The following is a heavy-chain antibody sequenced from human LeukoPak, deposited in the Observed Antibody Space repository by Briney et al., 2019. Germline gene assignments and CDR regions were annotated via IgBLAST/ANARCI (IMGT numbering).Heavy chain of an antibody. CDR3: ARDPGSSWYFDN. D-gene: IGHD6-13*01. V-gene: IGHV1-2*02. Sequence: ASVKVSCKASGYTFTGHYMHWVRQAPGQGLEWMGWINPNSGGTNYAPKFQGRVTMTRDTSTSTAYMELSRLRSDDTAVYYCARDPGSSWYFDNWGQGTLVTVSS. J-gene: IGHJ4*02. CDR2: INPNSGGT. CDR1: GYTFTGHY.